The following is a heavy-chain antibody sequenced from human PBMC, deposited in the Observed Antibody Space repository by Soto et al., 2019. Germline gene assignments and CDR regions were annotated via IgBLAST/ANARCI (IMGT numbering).Heavy chain of an antibody. CDR2: ISASGDNI. CDR1: GFTFSSFH. J-gene: IGHJ6*02. CDR3: AKIRTTANADWYGMDV. D-gene: IGHD3-9*01. V-gene: IGHV3-23*01. Sequence: EVQLLESGGGLVQPGGSLRLSCAASGFTFSSFHMTWVRQAPGTGLDWVSAISASGDNIYYADSVKGRFTLSRDNSKNTLYLQMNSLRAEDTAIYYCAKIRTTANADWYGMDVWGQGTTVTVSS.